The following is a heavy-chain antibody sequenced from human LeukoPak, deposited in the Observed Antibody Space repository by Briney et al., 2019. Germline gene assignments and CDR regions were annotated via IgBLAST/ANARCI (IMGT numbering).Heavy chain of an antibody. CDR1: GFTVSSNY. CDR3: ARDLRGGYTDY. V-gene: IGHV3-53*01. J-gene: IGHJ4*02. CDR2: IYSGGST. Sequence: HPGRSLRLSCAASGFTVSSNYMSWVRQAPGKGLEWVSVIYSGGSTYYADSVKGRFTISRDNSKNTLYLQMNSLRAEDTAVYYCARDLRGGYTDYWGQGTLVTVSS. D-gene: IGHD5-12*01.